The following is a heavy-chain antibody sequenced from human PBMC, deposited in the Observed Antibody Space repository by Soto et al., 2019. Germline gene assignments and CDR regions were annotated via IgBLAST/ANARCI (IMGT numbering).Heavy chain of an antibody. V-gene: IGHV3-23*01. CDR3: AKVSVVVMAAGSCFDN. Sequence: PGGSLRLSCAASGFTFSSYAMTWVRQAPGKGLEWVSLISGSGGGIYYADSVKGRFTISRDNSKNTLYLQMTSLRAEDTAVYYCAKVSVVVMAAGSCFDNWGQGTLVTVSS. CDR2: ISGSGGGI. J-gene: IGHJ4*02. CDR1: GFTFSSYA. D-gene: IGHD2-15*01.